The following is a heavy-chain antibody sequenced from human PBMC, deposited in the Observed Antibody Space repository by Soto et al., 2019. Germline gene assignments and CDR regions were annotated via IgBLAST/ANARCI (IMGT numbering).Heavy chain of an antibody. V-gene: IGHV3-15*01. J-gene: IGHJ4*02. CDR3: TTDPRWGGIVVVPAAF. D-gene: IGHD2-2*01. Sequence: GGSLRLSCAASGCTFINAWMSWVRQAPGKGLEWVGRIKSKTDGGTTDYAAPVKGRFTISRDDSKNTLYLQMNSLKTEDTAVYYCTTDPRWGGIVVVPAAFWGQGTLVTVSS. CDR1: GCTFINAW. CDR2: IKSKTDGGTT.